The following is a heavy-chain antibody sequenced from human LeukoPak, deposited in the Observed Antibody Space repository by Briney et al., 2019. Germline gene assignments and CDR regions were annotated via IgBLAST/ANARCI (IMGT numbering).Heavy chain of an antibody. Sequence: GASVKVSCKASRYTFTGYYMQWVRQAPGQGLEWMGWINPNSGGTNYAQKFQGRVTMTRDTSISTAYMELSRLRSDDTAVYYCARGGGYSYGLPSGYWGQGTLVTVSS. CDR1: RYTFTGYY. CDR3: ARGGGYSYGLPSGY. CDR2: INPNSGGT. D-gene: IGHD5-18*01. J-gene: IGHJ4*02. V-gene: IGHV1-2*02.